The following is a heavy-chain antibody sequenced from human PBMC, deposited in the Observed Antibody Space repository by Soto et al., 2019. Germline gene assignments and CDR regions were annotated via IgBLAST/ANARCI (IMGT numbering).Heavy chain of an antibody. J-gene: IGHJ4*02. CDR3: ARVLLAALDLYYFDY. D-gene: IGHD3-10*01. V-gene: IGHV1-3*01. CDR1: GYTFTSYA. CDR2: INAGNGNT. Sequence: ASVKVSCKASGYTFTSYAMHWVRQAPGQRLEWMGWINAGNGNTKYSQKFQGRVTITRDTSASTAYMELSSLRSEDTAVYYCARVLLAALDLYYFDYWGQGTLVTVSS.